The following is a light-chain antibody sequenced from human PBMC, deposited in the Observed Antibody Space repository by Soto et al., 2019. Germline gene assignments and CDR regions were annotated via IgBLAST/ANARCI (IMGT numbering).Light chain of an antibody. V-gene: IGKV3-11*01. CDR2: EAS. CDR1: QRVSSF. Sequence: EIVLTQSPATLSLSPGERATLSCGASQRVSSFFAWYQQKPGQAPRLLINEASNRAPGIQARFSGSGSGTDYTRTTSRLEREDLAVYNCQQSSNGPYTFGQGTKLEIK. J-gene: IGKJ2*01. CDR3: QQSSNGPYT.